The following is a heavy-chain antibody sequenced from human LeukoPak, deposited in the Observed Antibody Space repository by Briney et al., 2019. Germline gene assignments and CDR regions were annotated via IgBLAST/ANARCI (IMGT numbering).Heavy chain of an antibody. CDR1: GGSISSYY. CDR3: AREKTLRMVYATNWFDP. D-gene: IGHD2-8*01. CDR2: IYTSGST. Sequence: SETLSLTCTVSGGSISSYYWSWIRQPAGKGLEWIGRIYTSGSTNYNPSLKSRVTMSVDTSKNQFSLKLSSVTAADTAVYYCAREKTLRMVYATNWFDPWGQGTLVTVSS. J-gene: IGHJ5*02. V-gene: IGHV4-4*07.